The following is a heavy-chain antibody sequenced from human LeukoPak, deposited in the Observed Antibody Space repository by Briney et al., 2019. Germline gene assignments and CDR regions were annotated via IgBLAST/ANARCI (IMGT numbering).Heavy chain of an antibody. J-gene: IGHJ4*02. CDR1: GYTFTSYD. Sequence: ASVKVSCKASGYTFTSYDINWVRQATGQGLEWMGWMNPNSGNTGYAQKFQGRVTMTRDTSISTAYMELSRLRSDDTAVYYCARSNYYDSSGYYYNWGQGTLVTVSS. CDR2: MNPNSGNT. V-gene: IGHV1-8*01. D-gene: IGHD3-22*01. CDR3: ARSNYYDSSGYYYN.